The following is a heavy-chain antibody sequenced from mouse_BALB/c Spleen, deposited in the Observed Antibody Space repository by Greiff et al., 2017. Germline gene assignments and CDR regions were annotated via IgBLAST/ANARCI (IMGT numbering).Heavy chain of an antibody. CDR1: GFTFSDYY. J-gene: IGHJ3*01. Sequence: EVKLVESGGGLVKPGGSLKLSCAASGFTFSDYYMYWVRQTPEKRLEWVATISDGGSYTYYPDSVKGRFTISRDNAKNNLYLQMSSLKSEDTAMYYCASHIYDGYYQFAYWGQGTLVTVSA. CDR3: ASHIYDGYYQFAY. V-gene: IGHV5-4*02. CDR2: ISDGGSYT. D-gene: IGHD2-3*01.